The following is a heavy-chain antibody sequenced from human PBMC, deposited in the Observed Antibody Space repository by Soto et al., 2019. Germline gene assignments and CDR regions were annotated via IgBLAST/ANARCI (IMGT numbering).Heavy chain of an antibody. CDR1: GFTFSGCY. V-gene: IGHV3-11*01. CDR2: ISSSGSTI. CDR3: ARANGDYVHAFDI. J-gene: IGHJ3*02. D-gene: IGHD4-17*01. Sequence: GGSLRLSCAASGFTFSGCYMSWIRQGPGKGLEWVSYISSSGSTIYYADSVKGRFTISRDNAKNSLYLQMNSLRAEDTAVYYCARANGDYVHAFDIWGQGTMVTVSS.